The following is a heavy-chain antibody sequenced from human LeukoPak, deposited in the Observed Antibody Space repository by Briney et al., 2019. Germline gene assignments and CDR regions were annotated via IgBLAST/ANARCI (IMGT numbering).Heavy chain of an antibody. D-gene: IGHD6-6*01. V-gene: IGHV1-2*02. CDR2: INPNSGGT. CDR3: ARVTRYSSSSGLDY. CDR1: GGTFSSYA. J-gene: IGHJ4*02. Sequence: GASVKVSCKASGGTFSSYAISWVRQAPGQGLEWMGWINPNSGGTNYAQKFQGRVTMTRDTSISTAYMELSRLRSDDTAVYYCARVTRYSSSSGLDYWGQGTLVTVSS.